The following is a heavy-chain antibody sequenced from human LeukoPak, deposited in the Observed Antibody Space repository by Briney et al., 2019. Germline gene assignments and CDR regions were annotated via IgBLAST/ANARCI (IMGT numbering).Heavy chain of an antibody. D-gene: IGHD1-26*01. CDR2: TYYRSKWYR. J-gene: IGHJ4*02. Sequence: SQTLSLTCAISGDSVSSNCSAWNWIRQSPSRGLEWLGRTYYRSKWYREYAVSVQSRLAIIPDTSKNQFSLHLNSVTPEDTAVYYCARTVGYLDCWGQGTLVTVSS. V-gene: IGHV6-1*01. CDR1: GDSVSSNCSA. CDR3: ARTVGYLDC.